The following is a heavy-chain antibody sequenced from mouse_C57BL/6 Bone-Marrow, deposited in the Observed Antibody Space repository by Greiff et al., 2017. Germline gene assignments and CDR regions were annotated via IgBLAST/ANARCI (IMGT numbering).Heavy chain of an antibody. CDR2: IWSGGST. Sequence: VMLVESGPGLVQPSQSLSITCTVSGFSLTSYGVHWVRQSPGKGLEWLGVIWSGGSTDYNAAFISRLSISKDNSKSQVFFKMNSLQADDTAIYYCARNPSITTVVARYFDVWGTGTTVTVSS. J-gene: IGHJ1*03. V-gene: IGHV2-2*01. D-gene: IGHD1-1*01. CDR1: GFSLTSYG. CDR3: ARNPSITTVVARYFDV.